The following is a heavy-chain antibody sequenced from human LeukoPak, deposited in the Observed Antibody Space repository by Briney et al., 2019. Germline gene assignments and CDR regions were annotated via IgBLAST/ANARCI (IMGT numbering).Heavy chain of an antibody. CDR2: ISGGAYST. Sequence: PGGSLRLSCATSGFPFSSYGMAWIRQAPGKGLEWVSAISGGAYSTYYADSVKGRFTISRDNAKNSLFLQMNSLRAEDTAVYYCVRPTDYWGQGTLVTVSS. CDR1: GFPFSSYG. CDR3: VRPTDY. V-gene: IGHV3-23*01. J-gene: IGHJ4*02.